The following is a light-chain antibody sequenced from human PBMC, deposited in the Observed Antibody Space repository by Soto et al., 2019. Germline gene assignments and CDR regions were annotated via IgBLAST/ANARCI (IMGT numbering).Light chain of an antibody. J-gene: IGLJ2*01. V-gene: IGLV2-14*01. CDR3: SSYTSSSTVV. CDR2: DVS. CDR1: SSDVGAYNY. Sequence: QSVLTQPASVSGSPGQSITISCTGTSSDVGAYNYVSWYQQQPGKAPKLMIYDVSDRPSGVSNRFSGSKSGNTASLTISGLQAEDEADYYCSSYTSSSTVVFGGGTKLTVL.